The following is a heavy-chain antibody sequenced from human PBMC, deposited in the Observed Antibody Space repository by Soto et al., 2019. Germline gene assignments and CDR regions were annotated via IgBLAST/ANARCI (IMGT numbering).Heavy chain of an antibody. Sequence: EVQLVESGGGLVQPGGSLRLSCAASGCSFSTYSMNWVRQAPGKGLEWVSYISSRSYTIYYIDSVKGRFTISRDNAKSSLYLQMNSLRDEDTAVYYCARGGSSSDNGMDVWGQGTTVTVSS. CDR3: ARGGSSSDNGMDV. CDR1: GCSFSTYS. D-gene: IGHD6-6*01. V-gene: IGHV3-48*02. J-gene: IGHJ6*02. CDR2: ISSRSYTI.